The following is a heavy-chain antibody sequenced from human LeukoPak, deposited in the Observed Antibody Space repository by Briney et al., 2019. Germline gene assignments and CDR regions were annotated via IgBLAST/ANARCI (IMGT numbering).Heavy chain of an antibody. CDR1: GFTFSSYG. CDR3: AKDIVVVPGAFDI. J-gene: IGHJ3*02. D-gene: IGHD2-15*01. CDR2: IRYDGSNK. V-gene: IGHV3-30*02. Sequence: PGGSLRLSCAASGFTFSSYGMHWVRQAPGKGLEWVAFIRYDGSNKYYADSVKGRFTISRDNSKNTLYLQMNSLRAEDTAVYYCAKDIVVVPGAFDIWGQGTMVTVSS.